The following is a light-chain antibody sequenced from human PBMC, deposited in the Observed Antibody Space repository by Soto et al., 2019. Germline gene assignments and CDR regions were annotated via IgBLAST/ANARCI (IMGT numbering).Light chain of an antibody. CDR3: QQYNDWPRT. V-gene: IGKV3-15*01. J-gene: IGKJ1*01. Sequence: EIVMTQSPATLSVSPGERATLSCRASQSVRSNLAWYQQKPGQAPRLLIYGASTRATGIPARFSGSGSGTEFTLTIGSLQSEDFAVSYCQQYNDWPRTFGQGTKVDIK. CDR2: GAS. CDR1: QSVRSN.